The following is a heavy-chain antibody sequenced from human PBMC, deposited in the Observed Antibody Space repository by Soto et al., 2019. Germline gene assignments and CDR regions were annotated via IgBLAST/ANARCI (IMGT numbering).Heavy chain of an antibody. Sequence: QVQLQESGPGLVKPSQTLSLTCTVSGGSISSGDYYWSWIRQPPGKGLEWIGYIYYSGSTYYNPSIKSRVTISVDTSKNQFSLKLSSVTAADTAVYYCAREVATAFNWFDPWGQGTLVTVSS. D-gene: IGHD5-12*01. J-gene: IGHJ5*02. V-gene: IGHV4-30-4*01. CDR2: IYYSGST. CDR1: GGSISSGDYY. CDR3: AREVATAFNWFDP.